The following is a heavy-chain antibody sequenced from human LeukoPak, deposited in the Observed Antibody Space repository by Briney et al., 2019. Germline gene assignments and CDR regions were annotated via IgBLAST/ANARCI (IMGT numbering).Heavy chain of an antibody. V-gene: IGHV1-69*13. CDR3: ATDNPLLAFDAFDI. D-gene: IGHD1-14*01. Sequence: GASVKVSCKASGGTFSSYAISWVRQAPGQGLEWMGGIIPIFGTANYAQKFQGRVTITADESTSTAYMELSSLRSEDTALYYCATDNPLLAFDAFDIWGQGTMVTVSS. CDR2: IIPIFGTA. J-gene: IGHJ3*02. CDR1: GGTFSSYA.